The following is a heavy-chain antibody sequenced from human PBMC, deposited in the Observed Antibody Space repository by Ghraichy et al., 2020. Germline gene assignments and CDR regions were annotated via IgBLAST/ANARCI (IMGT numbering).Heavy chain of an antibody. J-gene: IGHJ4*02. CDR3: ARDRAYKSFDY. CDR2: IKQDGSEK. V-gene: IGHV3-7*03. Sequence: GGSLRLSCAASGFNFTASWMNWVRQAPGKGLEWVAGIKQDGSEKYHVDSVKGRFTISRDNAKNSLYLQMNSLRVEDTAVYYCARDRAYKSFDYWGQGILLTGSS. CDR1: GFNFTASW. D-gene: IGHD5-24*01.